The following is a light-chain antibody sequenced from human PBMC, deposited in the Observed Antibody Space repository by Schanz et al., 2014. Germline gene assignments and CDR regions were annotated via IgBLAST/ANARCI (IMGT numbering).Light chain of an antibody. CDR3: AAWDDSLSGVV. CDR2: EVN. V-gene: IGLV2-8*01. CDR1: SSDVGRYNY. J-gene: IGLJ2*01. Sequence: QSALTQPPSASGSPGQSVTISCTGTSSDVGRYNYVSWYQQHPGKAPKLMIYEVNKRPSGVPDRFSGSKSGITASLTVSGLQAEDEADYYCAAWDDSLSGVVFGGGTKLTVL.